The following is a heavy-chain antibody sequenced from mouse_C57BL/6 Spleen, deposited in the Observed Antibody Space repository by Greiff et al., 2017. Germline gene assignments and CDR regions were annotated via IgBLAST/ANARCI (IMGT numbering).Heavy chain of an antibody. CDR3: AAITTVVAPYFDY. Sequence: VQLQQPGAELVKPGASVKMSCKASGYTFTSYWITWVKQRPGQGLEWIGDIYPGSGSTNYNEKFKSKATLTVDTSSSTAYMQLSSLTSEDSAVYYCAAITTVVAPYFDYWGQGTTLTVSS. CDR2: IYPGSGST. CDR1: GYTFTSYW. J-gene: IGHJ2*01. D-gene: IGHD1-1*01. V-gene: IGHV1-55*01.